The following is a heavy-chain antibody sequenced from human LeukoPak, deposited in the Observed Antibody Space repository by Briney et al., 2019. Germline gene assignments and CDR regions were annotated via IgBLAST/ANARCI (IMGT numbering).Heavy chain of an antibody. V-gene: IGHV3-74*01. Sequence: GGSLRLSCAASGFTLSNSWMFWVRQPPGKGLKYVSEINNDVRRTSYADSGKGRFTIARDGAENTLFLTTNSLRAEDTAVYFCAGGGVSGGFDYWGQGTLVTVSS. J-gene: IGHJ4*02. CDR3: AGGGVSGGFDY. D-gene: IGHD3-10*01. CDR1: GFTLSNSW. CDR2: INNDVRRT.